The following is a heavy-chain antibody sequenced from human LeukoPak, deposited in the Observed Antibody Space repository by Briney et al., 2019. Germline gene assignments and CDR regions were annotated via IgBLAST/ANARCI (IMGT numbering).Heavy chain of an antibody. CDR2: IYSAGTT. CDR3: AKAAAGTLDY. J-gene: IGHJ4*02. CDR1: GFTVSANY. V-gene: IGHV3-66*01. Sequence: GGSLRLSCAASGFTVSANYMSWVRQAPGKGLEWVSLIYSAGTTYYADSVKGRFTISRDTSKNTLYLQMNSLSAEDTAVYYGAKAAAGTLDYWGQGTLVTVSP. D-gene: IGHD6-13*01.